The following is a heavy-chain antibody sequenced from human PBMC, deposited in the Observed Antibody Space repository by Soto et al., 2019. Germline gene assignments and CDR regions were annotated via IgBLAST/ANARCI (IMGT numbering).Heavy chain of an antibody. D-gene: IGHD6-13*01. CDR3: ARNLAAGDY. V-gene: IGHV1-46*01. J-gene: IGHJ4*02. CDR1: GYTFTNSY. CDR2: LNPNGGST. Sequence: QGQLVQSRAEVKKPGASVKVSCKASGYTFTNSYIHWVRQAPGQGLEWMALLNPNGGSTNYAQNFQGRVTVTWDTSTSTVYMELSSLTSEDTAVYYCARNLAAGDYWGQGPLVTVSS.